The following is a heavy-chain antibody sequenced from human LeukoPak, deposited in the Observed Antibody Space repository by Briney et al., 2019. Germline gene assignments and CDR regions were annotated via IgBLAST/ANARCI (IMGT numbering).Heavy chain of an antibody. CDR3: ARDLGAQIMAGPYYFDY. Sequence: SVKVSCKASGGTFSSYAISWVRQAPGQGLEWMGGIIPIFGTANYAQKFQGRVTITADESTSSAYMELSSLRSEDTAVYYCARDLGAQIMAGPYYFDYWGQGTLVTVSS. J-gene: IGHJ4*02. V-gene: IGHV1-69*13. CDR1: GGTFSSYA. D-gene: IGHD6-19*01. CDR2: IIPIFGTA.